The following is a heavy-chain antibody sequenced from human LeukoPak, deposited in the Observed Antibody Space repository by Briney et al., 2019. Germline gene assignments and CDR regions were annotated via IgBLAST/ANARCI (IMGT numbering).Heavy chain of an antibody. V-gene: IGHV4-39*07. CDR3: ARVGSGYSYGPFDY. Sequence: SETLSPTRTVSGGSISSSSYYWGWIRQPPGMGLDWIGIVYYSGSTHYNPSLKSRVTISVDTSKNQFSLKLNSVTTADTAVYYCARVGSGYSYGPFDYWGQGTLVTVSS. J-gene: IGHJ4*02. CDR2: VYYSGST. D-gene: IGHD5-18*01. CDR1: GGSISSSSYY.